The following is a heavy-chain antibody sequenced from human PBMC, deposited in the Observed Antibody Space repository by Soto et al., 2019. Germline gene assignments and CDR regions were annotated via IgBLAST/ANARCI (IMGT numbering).Heavy chain of an antibody. CDR1: GDSFNTFA. J-gene: IGHJ4*02. V-gene: IGHV1-69*01. Sequence: QVQLVQSGAEVKKPGSSVKLSCKASGDSFNTFAVTWVRQAPGQGLEWMGGIIPNFDTPNYAQKFQGRVXXXXXXSTSTPYMELSSLRSEDTAVYYCARPYYDSSGYYLWYFDYWGQGTLVTVSS. D-gene: IGHD3-22*01. CDR3: ARPYYDSSGYYLWYFDY. CDR2: IIPNFDTP.